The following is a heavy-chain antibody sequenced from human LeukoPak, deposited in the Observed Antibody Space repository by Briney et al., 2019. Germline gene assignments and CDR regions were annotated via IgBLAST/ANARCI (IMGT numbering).Heavy chain of an antibody. V-gene: IGHV3-33*06. D-gene: IGHD6-13*01. Sequence: GGSLRLSCAASGFTFRYGIHWVRQAPGKGLEWVGVIWYDGSEKEYAESVKGRFTISRDNSKNTVYLQMTSLRVEDTAMYYCAKQGTFTSSSSWFLDSWGQGTVLTVSS. CDR2: IWYDGSEK. CDR3: AKQGTFTSSSSWFLDS. J-gene: IGHJ4*02. CDR1: GFTFRYG.